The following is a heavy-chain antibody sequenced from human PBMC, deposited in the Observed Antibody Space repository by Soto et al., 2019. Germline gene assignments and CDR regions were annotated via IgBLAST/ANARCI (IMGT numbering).Heavy chain of an antibody. D-gene: IGHD2-2*01. CDR1: GFTFGDYA. Sequence: PGGSLRLSCTASGFTFGDYAMSWFRQAPGKGLEWVGFIRSKAYGGTTEYAASVKGRFTISRDDSKSIAYLQMNSLKTEDTAVYYCTRVQNLDIVLVPAHDAFDIWGQGTMVTVSS. CDR3: TRVQNLDIVLVPAHDAFDI. V-gene: IGHV3-49*03. J-gene: IGHJ3*02. CDR2: IRSKAYGGTT.